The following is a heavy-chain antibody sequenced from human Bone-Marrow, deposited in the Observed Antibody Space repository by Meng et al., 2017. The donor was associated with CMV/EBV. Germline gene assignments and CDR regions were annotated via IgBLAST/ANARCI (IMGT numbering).Heavy chain of an antibody. CDR2: IIPILGTA. V-gene: IGHV1-69*05. Sequence: SVKVSCKASGGTFSSYAISWVRQAPGQGLEWMGGIIPILGTANYAQKFQGRVTITTDESTSTAYMELSSLRSEDTAVYYCARGSTSCYTHCYYYYGMDVWGQGTTVTVSS. J-gene: IGHJ6*02. CDR1: GGTFSSYA. D-gene: IGHD2-2*02. CDR3: ARGSTSCYTHCYYYYGMDV.